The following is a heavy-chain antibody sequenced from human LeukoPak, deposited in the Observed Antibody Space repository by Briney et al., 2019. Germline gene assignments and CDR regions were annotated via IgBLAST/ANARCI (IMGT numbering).Heavy chain of an antibody. V-gene: IGHV4-34*01. CDR2: INHSGST. CDR3: ARGGVIPAD. J-gene: IGHJ4*02. CDR1: GGSFSGYY. Sequence: SETLSLTCAVYGGSFSGYYWSWIRQPPGKGLEWIGEINHSGSTNYNPSLKSRVTISVDTSKNQFSLKLSSVTAADTAVYYCARGGVIPADWGQGTLVTVSS. D-gene: IGHD2-2*01.